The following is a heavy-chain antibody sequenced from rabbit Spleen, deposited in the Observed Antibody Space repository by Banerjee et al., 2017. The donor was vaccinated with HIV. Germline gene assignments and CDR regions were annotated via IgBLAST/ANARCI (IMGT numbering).Heavy chain of an antibody. V-gene: IGHV1S45*01. CDR3: ARDTSSSFSSYGMDL. CDR1: GFSFSNKAV. CDR2: IYAGSSGNT. Sequence: QEQLVESGGGLVQPGGSLKLSCTASGFSFSNKAVMCWVRQAPGKGLEWIACIYAGSSGNTYYATWAKGRFTISKSSSTTVTLQMTSLTAADTATYFCARDTSSSFSSYGMDLWGPGTLVTVS. D-gene: IGHD1-1*01. J-gene: IGHJ6*01.